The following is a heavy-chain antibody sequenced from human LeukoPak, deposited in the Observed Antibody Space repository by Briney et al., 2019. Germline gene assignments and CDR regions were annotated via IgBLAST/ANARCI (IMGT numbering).Heavy chain of an antibody. D-gene: IGHD4-17*01. CDR3: ARDRSYGDYVWDFDY. J-gene: IGHJ4*02. Sequence: GRSLRLSCAASGFTFSSYAMHWVRQAPGKGLEWVEVISYDGSNKSYAASVKGRFTISRDNSKNTLYLQMNSLRAEDTAVYYCARDRSYGDYVWDFDYWGQGTLVTGSS. CDR2: ISYDGSNK. V-gene: IGHV3-30*04. CDR1: GFTFSSYA.